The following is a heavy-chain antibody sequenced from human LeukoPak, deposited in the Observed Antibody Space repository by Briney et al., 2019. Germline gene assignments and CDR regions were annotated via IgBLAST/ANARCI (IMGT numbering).Heavy chain of an antibody. CDR3: ARKVGATIHFDY. CDR1: GYTFTGYY. J-gene: IGHJ4*02. CDR2: INPNSGGT. D-gene: IGHD5-12*01. Sequence: ASVKVSCKASGYTFTGYYMHWVRQAPGQGLEWMGWINPNSGGTNYAQKFQGRVTMTRDTSTSTAYMELSRLRSDDTAVYYCARKVGATIHFDYWGQGTLVTVSS. V-gene: IGHV1-2*02.